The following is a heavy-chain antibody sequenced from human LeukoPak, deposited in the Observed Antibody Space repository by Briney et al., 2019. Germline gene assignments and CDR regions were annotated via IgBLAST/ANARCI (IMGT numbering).Heavy chain of an antibody. V-gene: IGHV3-23*01. D-gene: IGHD2-2*01. J-gene: IGHJ4*02. CDR3: AKGELEYCSGTSCYAFDY. CDR1: GFTFRVYA. Sequence: GGSLRLSCAASGFTFRVYAMTWVRQAPGKGLEWVSVISVSGGNTYYADSVKGRFTISRDNSKNTLYLQVNSLRAEDTAVYYCAKGELEYCSGTSCYAFDYWGQGTLVTVSS. CDR2: ISVSGGNT.